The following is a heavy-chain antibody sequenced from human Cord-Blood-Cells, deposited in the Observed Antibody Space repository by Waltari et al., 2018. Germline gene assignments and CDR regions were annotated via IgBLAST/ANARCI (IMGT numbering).Heavy chain of an antibody. CDR1: GYTFTSYG. Sequence: QVQLVQSGAEVKKPGASVKVSCKASGYTFTSYGISWVRQAPGQGLEWMGWISAYNGNTNYAQNLQGMITVTTDPSASAAYMERRSLSTDGTAMYCWARAGSSSRWYDPWGQGTLVTVSS. V-gene: IGHV1-18*01. CDR3: ARAGSSSRWYDP. J-gene: IGHJ5*02. D-gene: IGHD6-6*01. CDR2: ISAYNGNT.